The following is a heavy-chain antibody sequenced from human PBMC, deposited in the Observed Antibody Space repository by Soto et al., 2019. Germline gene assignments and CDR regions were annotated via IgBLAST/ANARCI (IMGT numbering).Heavy chain of an antibody. Sequence: QVQLQQRGAGLLKPSETLSLTCAVYGGSFSGYYWSWIRQPPGKGLEWIGDINDSGSTNYNPSLNCRVTISVEPYKNQFSLKLSSVTAADTAVYYCARGDETFLCPLFDYWGQGTLVTVSS. CDR2: INDSGST. J-gene: IGHJ4*02. V-gene: IGHV4-34*01. CDR1: GGSFSGYY. D-gene: IGHD2-21*01. CDR3: ARGDETFLCPLFDY.